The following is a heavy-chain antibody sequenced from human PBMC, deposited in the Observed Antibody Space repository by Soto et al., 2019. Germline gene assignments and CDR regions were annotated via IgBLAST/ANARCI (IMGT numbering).Heavy chain of an antibody. Sequence: EVQLVQSGGGLVKPGGSLRLSCAASGFTFSIYSMNWVRQAPGKGLEWVSYISSSGNYIYDADSMKGRFTVSRDNAKNSLYLQMNSLRAEDTAVYYCARDRSDYGGYDYWGQGDLVTVSS. CDR3: ARDRSDYGGYDY. J-gene: IGHJ4*02. D-gene: IGHD4-17*01. V-gene: IGHV3-21*01. CDR1: GFTFSIYS. CDR2: ISSSGNYI.